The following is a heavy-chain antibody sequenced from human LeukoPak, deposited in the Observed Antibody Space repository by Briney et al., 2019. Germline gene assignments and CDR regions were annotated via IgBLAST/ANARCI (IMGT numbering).Heavy chain of an antibody. Sequence: PSETLSLTCAVYGGSFSGYYWSWVRHPPGKGLEWIGEVNHSGSTNYNPSLKSRVTMSVDTSKNQFSLKLSSVTAADTAVYYRARGEAAAGPMDYMDVWDTGATVTVSS. V-gene: IGHV4-34*01. CDR2: VNHSGST. CDR1: GGSFSGYY. CDR3: ARGEAAAGPMDYMDV. D-gene: IGHD6-13*01. J-gene: IGHJ6*03.